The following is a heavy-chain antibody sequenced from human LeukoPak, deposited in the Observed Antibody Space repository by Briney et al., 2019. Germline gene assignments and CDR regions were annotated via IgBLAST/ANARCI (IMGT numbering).Heavy chain of an antibody. Sequence: GGSLRLSCAASGFTFSSYGMHWVRHAPGKGLEGGADIWYDGSNKYYADSVKGRFTISRDNSKNTLYLQMNSLRAEDTAVYYCARDGPSYYYDSRGGSFDYWGQGTLVTVSS. D-gene: IGHD3-22*01. J-gene: IGHJ4*02. CDR2: IWYDGSNK. CDR1: GFTFSSYG. V-gene: IGHV3-33*01. CDR3: ARDGPSYYYDSRGGSFDY.